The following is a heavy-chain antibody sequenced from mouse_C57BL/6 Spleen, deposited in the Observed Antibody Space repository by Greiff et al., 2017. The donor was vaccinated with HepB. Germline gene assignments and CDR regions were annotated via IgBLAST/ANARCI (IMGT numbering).Heavy chain of an antibody. J-gene: IGHJ1*03. CDR3: TSIYYYGSSYVWYVDV. D-gene: IGHD1-1*01. CDR1: GFNIKDYY. Sequence: EVQLQQSGAELVRPGASVKLSCTASGFNIKDYYMHWVKQRPEQGLEWIGRIDPEDGDTEYAPKFQGKATMTADTSSNTAYLQLSSLTSEDTAVYYCTSIYYYGSSYVWYVDVWGTGTTVTVSS. V-gene: IGHV14-1*01. CDR2: IDPEDGDT.